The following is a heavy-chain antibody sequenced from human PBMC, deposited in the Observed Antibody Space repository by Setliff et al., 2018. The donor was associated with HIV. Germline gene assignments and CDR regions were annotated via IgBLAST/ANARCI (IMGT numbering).Heavy chain of an antibody. V-gene: IGHV4-59*01. J-gene: IGHJ4*02. CDR3: ARSTPSVGYISEH. Sequence: ETLSLTCAVSGVSISAYFWSWIRQSPEKGLEWIGYIDNSGNTNYSPSLKSRITISRDTSKNQFSLKLNSVTAADAAVYYCARSTPSVGYISEHWGQGTLVTVSS. D-gene: IGHD5-12*01. CDR2: IDNSGNT. CDR1: GVSISAYF.